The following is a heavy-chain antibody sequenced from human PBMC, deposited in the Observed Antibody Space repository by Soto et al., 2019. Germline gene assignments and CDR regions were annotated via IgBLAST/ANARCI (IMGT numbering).Heavy chain of an antibody. D-gene: IGHD5-18*01. CDR1: GGSVSSGSYY. J-gene: IGHJ6*03. CDR3: ARDDYSYGYYYYYMDV. Sequence: SETLSLTCTVSGGSVSSGSYYWSWIRQPPGKGLEWIGYIYYSGSTNYNPSLKSRVTISVDTSKNQFSLKLSYVTAADTAVYYCARDDYSYGYYYYYMDVRGKGTTXTVSS. V-gene: IGHV4-61*01. CDR2: IYYSGST.